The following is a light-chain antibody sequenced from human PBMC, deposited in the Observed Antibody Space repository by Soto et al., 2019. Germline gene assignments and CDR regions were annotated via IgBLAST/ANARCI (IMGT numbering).Light chain of an antibody. CDR1: QGIGSS. J-gene: IGKJ1*01. CDR3: QQLHSYPWT. CDR2: GAS. Sequence: DIQLTQSPSFLSASVGDRVTITCRASQGIGSSLAWYQQKPMKAPKLLIYGASTWQSGVPSRFSGSGSGTEFTLTISSLQPEDFATYYCQQLHSYPWTFGQGTKVGVK. V-gene: IGKV1-9*01.